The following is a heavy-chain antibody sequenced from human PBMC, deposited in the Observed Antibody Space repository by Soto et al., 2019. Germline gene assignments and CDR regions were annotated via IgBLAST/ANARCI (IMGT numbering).Heavy chain of an antibody. D-gene: IGHD2-8*02. CDR1: GYAFSSYW. V-gene: IGHV5-51*01. CDR2: IYPGDSDT. J-gene: IGHJ5*02. CDR3: ARGYCTATICDPWFDP. Sequence: GESLKISCQGSGYAFSSYWIAWVRHMPGKGLEWMGIIYPGDSDTRYSPSFQGQVTISADKSITTAYLQWSSLKASDTAMYYCARGYCTATICDPWFDPWGQGTLVTVSS.